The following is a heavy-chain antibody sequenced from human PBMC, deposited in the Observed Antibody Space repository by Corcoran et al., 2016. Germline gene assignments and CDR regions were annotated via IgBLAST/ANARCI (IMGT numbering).Heavy chain of an antibody. CDR3: ARVCESGYCTKGVCYDYYYGMDV. CDR1: GYTFTSYG. V-gene: IGHV1-18*01. D-gene: IGHD2-8*01. CDR2: ISAYNGNT. J-gene: IGHJ6*02. Sequence: QVQLVQSGAEVKKPGASVKVSCKASGYTFTSYGISWVRQAPGQGLEWMGWISAYNGNTNYAQKLQGRVTMTTDTSTSTAYMVLRSLRSDDTAVYYCARVCESGYCTKGVCYDYYYGMDVWGQGTTVTVSS.